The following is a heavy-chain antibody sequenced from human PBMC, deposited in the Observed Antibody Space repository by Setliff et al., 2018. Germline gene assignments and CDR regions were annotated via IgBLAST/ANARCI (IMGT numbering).Heavy chain of an antibody. CDR1: GYTFTDYY. J-gene: IGHJ4*02. V-gene: IGHV1-2*06. CDR3: ARGDVDFYGSGNSFLAPDS. CDR2: VNPASGGT. Sequence: ASVKVSCKAFGYTFTDYYIHWVRQAPGQGLEWMGRVNPASGGTNYAQRFQGRVSMTRDTSITTAYMELTRLTSDDTAVYYCARGDVDFYGSGNSFLAPDSWGQGTLVTVSS. D-gene: IGHD3-10*01.